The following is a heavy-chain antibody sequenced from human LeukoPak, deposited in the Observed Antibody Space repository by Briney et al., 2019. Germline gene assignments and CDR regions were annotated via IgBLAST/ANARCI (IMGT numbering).Heavy chain of an antibody. J-gene: IGHJ6*02. V-gene: IGHV4-34*01. CDR1: GGSFSGYY. CDR2: INHSGST. D-gene: IGHD3-10*01. Sequence: SETLSLTCAVYGGSFSGYYWSWSRQPPGKGLEWIGEINHSGSTNYNPSLKSRVTISVDTSKNQFSLKLSSVTAADTAVYYCARLGPRMYYYGSGSYKITSGMDVWGQGTTVTVSS. CDR3: ARLGPRMYYYGSGSYKITSGMDV.